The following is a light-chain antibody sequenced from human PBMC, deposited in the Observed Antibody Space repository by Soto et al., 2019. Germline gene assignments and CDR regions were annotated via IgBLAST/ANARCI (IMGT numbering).Light chain of an antibody. CDR3: QQRRNWPYT. CDR1: HDVRTF. V-gene: IGKV3-11*01. J-gene: IGKJ2*01. Sequence: EIVLTQSPVTLSLSPGDRATLSCRASHDVRTFLAWYQHKPGQGPRLLIDDVSNRTTGIPARFAGSGSETDFTLTISSLEPEDFALYYCQQRRNWPYTFGQGTKLEIK. CDR2: DVS.